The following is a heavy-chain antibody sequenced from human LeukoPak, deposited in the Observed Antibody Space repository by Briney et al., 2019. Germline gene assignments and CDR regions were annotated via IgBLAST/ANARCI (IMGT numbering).Heavy chain of an antibody. CDR1: GGSISSYY. Sequence: PSETLFLTCTVSGGSISSYYWSWIRQPPGKGLEWIGYIYYSGSTNYNPSLKSRVTISVDTSKNQFSLKLSSVTAADTAVYYCARITGYSYHGFDYWGQGTLVTVSS. CDR2: IYYSGST. J-gene: IGHJ4*02. CDR3: ARITGYSYHGFDY. D-gene: IGHD5-18*01. V-gene: IGHV4-59*01.